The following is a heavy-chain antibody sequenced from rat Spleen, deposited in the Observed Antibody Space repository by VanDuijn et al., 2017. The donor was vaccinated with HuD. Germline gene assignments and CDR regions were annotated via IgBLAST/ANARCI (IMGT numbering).Heavy chain of an antibody. V-gene: IGHV2-45*01. CDR3: ARELGAGGY. CDR2: MWSGGST. D-gene: IGHD5-1*01. Sequence: QVQLMESGPGLVQPSETLSLTCTVSGFSLTNYNVHWVRQPPGKGLERMGVMWSGGSTDYNSALKSRLSISRDTSKSQVFLKMNNLQTEDTAMYFCARELGAGGYWGQGVMVTVSS. J-gene: IGHJ2*01. CDR1: GFSLTNYN.